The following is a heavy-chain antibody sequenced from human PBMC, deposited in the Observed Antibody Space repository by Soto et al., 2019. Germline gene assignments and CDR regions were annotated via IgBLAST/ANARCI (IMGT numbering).Heavy chain of an antibody. V-gene: IGHV4-39*07. Sequence: SETLSLTCTVSGGSISSNSYYWGWIRQPPGKGLEWIGRINYNGNAYYNPSLKSRVTISVDTSKNQFSLELSSVTAADTAVYYCARAGISIPTTVTTFFDYWGQGTLVTVSS. D-gene: IGHD4-17*01. CDR2: INYNGNA. J-gene: IGHJ4*02. CDR1: GGSISSNSYY. CDR3: ARAGISIPTTVTTFFDY.